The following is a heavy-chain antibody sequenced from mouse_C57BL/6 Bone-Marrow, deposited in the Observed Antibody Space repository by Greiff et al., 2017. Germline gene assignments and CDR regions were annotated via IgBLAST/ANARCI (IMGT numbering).Heavy chain of an antibody. CDR3: ARDELRSGGFAY. V-gene: IGHV7-3*01. CDR1: GFTFNDYY. D-gene: IGHD1-1*01. Sequence: EVKLMESGGGLVQPGGSLSLSCAASGFTFNDYYMSWVRQPPGKALEWLGFIRNKANGYTTEYSASVKGRFTISRDNSQSILYLQMNALRAEDSATYYCARDELRSGGFAYWGQGTLVTVSA. J-gene: IGHJ3*01. CDR2: IRNKANGYTT.